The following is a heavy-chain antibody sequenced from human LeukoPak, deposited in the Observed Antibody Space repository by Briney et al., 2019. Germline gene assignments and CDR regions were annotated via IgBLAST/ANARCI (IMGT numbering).Heavy chain of an antibody. CDR3: AREPGDYPTAGFDY. Sequence: PSETLSLTCAVSGGSISSSNWWSWVRQPPGKELEWIGEIYHSGSTNYNPSLKSRVTISVDKSKNQFSLKLSSVTAADTAVYYCAREPGDYPTAGFDYWGQGTLVTVSS. CDR2: IYHSGST. D-gene: IGHD4-17*01. V-gene: IGHV4-4*02. CDR1: GGSISSSNW. J-gene: IGHJ4*02.